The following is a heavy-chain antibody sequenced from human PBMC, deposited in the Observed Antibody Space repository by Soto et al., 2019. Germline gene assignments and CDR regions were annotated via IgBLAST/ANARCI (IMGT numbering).Heavy chain of an antibody. CDR2: IIPIFGTA. CDR3: ARSLRFFRSGYPHYYYGMDV. J-gene: IGHJ6*02. CDR1: GGTFSSYA. V-gene: IGHV1-69*01. D-gene: IGHD3-3*01. Sequence: QVQLVQSGAEVKKPGSSVKVSCKASGGTFSSYAISWVRQAPGQGLEWMGGIIPIFGTANYAQKFQDRVTITADESTSTAYMELSSLRSEDTAVYYCARSLRFFRSGYPHYYYGMDVWGQGTTVTVSS.